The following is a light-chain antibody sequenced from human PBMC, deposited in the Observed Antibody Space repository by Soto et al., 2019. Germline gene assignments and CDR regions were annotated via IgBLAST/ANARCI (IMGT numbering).Light chain of an antibody. CDR2: GAS. CDR3: QQYGGLPWT. J-gene: IGKJ1*01. V-gene: IGKV3-20*01. CDR1: QSVSSN. Sequence: EIVMTQSPATLSVSPGERATLSCRASQSVSSNLAWYQQKPGQAPRLLIYGASSRATGIPDRFSGSGSGTDFTLTISRLMPEDFAVYYCQQYGGLPWTFGLGTKVAI.